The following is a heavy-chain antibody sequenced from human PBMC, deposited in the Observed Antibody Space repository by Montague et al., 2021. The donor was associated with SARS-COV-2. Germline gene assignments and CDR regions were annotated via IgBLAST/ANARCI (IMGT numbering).Heavy chain of an antibody. V-gene: IGHV6-1*01. CDR1: GDSVSRYSAT. CDR2: TYYRSRWKS. CDR3: VRGIEAAGSYDY. J-gene: IGHJ4*02. Sequence: CAISGDSVSRYSATWNWLRQSPSRGLEWLGRTYYRSRWKSDYARSLKSRIAINPDTSKNQFSLQLNSVTPEDTALYYCVRGIEAAGSYDYLGQGALVTVSS. D-gene: IGHD6-13*01.